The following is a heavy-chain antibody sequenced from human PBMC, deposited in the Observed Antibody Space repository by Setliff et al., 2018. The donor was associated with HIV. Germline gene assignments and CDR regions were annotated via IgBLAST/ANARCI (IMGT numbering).Heavy chain of an antibody. V-gene: IGHV3-21*01. CDR2: ISSSSSYI. Sequence: PGGSLRLSCAASGFTFSSYSMNWVRQAPGKGLEWVSSISSSSSYIYYADSVKGRFTISRDNAKNSLYLQMNSLRAEDTAVYYCENPGWDCSVGSCYEGGGYWGQGTLVTVSS. J-gene: IGHJ4*02. CDR1: GFTFSSYS. D-gene: IGHD2-15*01. CDR3: ENPGWDCSVGSCYEGGGY.